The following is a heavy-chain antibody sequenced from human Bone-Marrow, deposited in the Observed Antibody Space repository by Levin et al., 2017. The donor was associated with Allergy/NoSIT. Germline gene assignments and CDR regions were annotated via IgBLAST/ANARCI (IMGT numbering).Heavy chain of an antibody. Sequence: SETLSLTCTLSRDSISSYYLSWIRQPPGKGLEWIGYLSYSGGTDYNPSLKSRVTISVDPSKNQFSLKLRSVTAADTAVYYCARIWFGELYGLDIWGQGTTVIVSS. V-gene: IGHV4-59*12. D-gene: IGHD3-10*01. J-gene: IGHJ6*02. CDR3: ARIWFGELYGLDI. CDR1: RDSISSYY. CDR2: LSYSGGT.